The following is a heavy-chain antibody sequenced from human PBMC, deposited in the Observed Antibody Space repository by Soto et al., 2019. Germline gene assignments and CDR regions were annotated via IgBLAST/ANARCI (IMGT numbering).Heavy chain of an antibody. CDR1: GYTFGRYS. CDR2: ISSTSSPI. CDR3: ARGISGTGTGRYFDY. D-gene: IGHD1-1*01. Sequence: VGSLRLSCVASGYTFGRYSMNWVRQAPGKGLEWVSYISSTSSPIYYADSVKGRFTISRDNANNSLFLQMNSLRDEDTAVYYCARGISGTGTGRYFDYWGPGILVTVSS. V-gene: IGHV3-48*02. J-gene: IGHJ4*02.